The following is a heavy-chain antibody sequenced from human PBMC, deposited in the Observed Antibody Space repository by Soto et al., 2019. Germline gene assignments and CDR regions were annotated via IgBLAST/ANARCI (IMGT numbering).Heavy chain of an antibody. J-gene: IGHJ5*02. V-gene: IGHV5-51*01. CDR2: IYPGDSDT. CDR1: GYSFTSYW. Sequence: GESLKISCKGSGYSFTSYWIGWVRQMPGKGLEWMGIIYPGDSDTRYSPSFQGQVTISADKSISTAYLQWSSLKASDTAMYYCARMSRGVGATFTHNWFDPWGQGTLVTVSS. CDR3: ARMSRGVGATFTHNWFDP. D-gene: IGHD1-26*01.